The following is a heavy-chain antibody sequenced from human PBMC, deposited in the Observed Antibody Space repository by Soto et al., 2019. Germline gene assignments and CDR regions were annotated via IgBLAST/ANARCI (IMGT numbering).Heavy chain of an antibody. CDR1: GFSFSNYG. D-gene: IGHD3-22*01. V-gene: IGHV3-23*01. CDR3: AKKNYYDISGRGTFEY. J-gene: IGHJ4*02. CDR2: ISGRADYT. Sequence: GGSLRLSCAASGFSFSNYGMSWVRQAPGKGLEWVSDISGRADYTPYADFLKGRFTISRDNSKNTLYLQMNSLTAEDTAVYYSAKKNYYDISGRGTFEYGVQGTQVTVSS.